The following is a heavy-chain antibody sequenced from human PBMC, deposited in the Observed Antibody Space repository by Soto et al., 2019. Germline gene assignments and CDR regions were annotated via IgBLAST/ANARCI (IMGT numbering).Heavy chain of an antibody. CDR1: GGSFSNSA. CDR3: ARGPDSSDYYYFY. D-gene: IGHD3-22*01. Sequence: SVKVSCKASGGSFSNSAISWVRQAHGQGLGWMGGIIPLLCTRKYAQKFQGRVTITADESTSTAYMELSSLRYEDTAVYYCARGPDSSDYYYFYWGQGTLVTVSS. CDR2: IIPLLCTR. V-gene: IGHV1-69*13. J-gene: IGHJ4*02.